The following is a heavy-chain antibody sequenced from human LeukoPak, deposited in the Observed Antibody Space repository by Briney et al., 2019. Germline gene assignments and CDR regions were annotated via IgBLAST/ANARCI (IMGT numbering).Heavy chain of an antibody. V-gene: IGHV4-39*01. J-gene: IGHJ4*02. CDR3: ARQNSLIAVAGYFDY. CDR1: GGSISSSSYY. D-gene: IGHD6-19*01. CDR2: IYYSGSA. Sequence: PSETLSLTCTVSGGSISSSSYYWGWIRQPPGKGLEWIGSIYYSGSAYYNSSLKSRVTISVDTSKNQFSLKLSSVTAADTAVYYCARQNSLIAVAGYFDYWGQGTLVTVSS.